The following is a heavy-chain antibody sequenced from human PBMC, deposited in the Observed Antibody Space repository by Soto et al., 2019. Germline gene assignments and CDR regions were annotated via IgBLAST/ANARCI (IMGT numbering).Heavy chain of an antibody. CDR3: SRHGTGTTVLGFDP. Sequence: PSETLSLTCTVSGGSISSYYWSWIRQPPGKGLEWIGYIYYSGSTNYNPSLKSRVTISVDTSKNQFSLKLSSVTAADTAVYYCSRHGTGTTVLGFDPWGQGTLVTVSS. CDR1: GGSISSYY. CDR2: IYYSGST. V-gene: IGHV4-59*08. J-gene: IGHJ5*02. D-gene: IGHD1-1*01.